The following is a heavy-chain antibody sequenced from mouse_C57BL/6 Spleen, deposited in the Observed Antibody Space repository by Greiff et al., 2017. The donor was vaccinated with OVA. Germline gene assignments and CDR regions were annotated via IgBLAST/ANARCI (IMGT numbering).Heavy chain of an antibody. CDR2: IYPGDGDT. CDR1: GYAFSSSW. V-gene: IGHV1-82*01. D-gene: IGHD1-1*01. Sequence: VKLVESGPELVKPGASVKISCKASGYAFSSSWMNWVKQRPGKGLEWIGRIYPGDGDTNYNGKFKGKATLTADKSSSTAYMQLSSLTSEDSAVYFCARNLLLRDYAMDYWGQGTSVTVSS. J-gene: IGHJ4*01. CDR3: ARNLLLRDYAMDY.